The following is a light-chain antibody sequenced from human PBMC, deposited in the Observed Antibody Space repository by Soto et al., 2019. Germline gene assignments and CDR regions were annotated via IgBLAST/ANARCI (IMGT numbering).Light chain of an antibody. J-gene: IGKJ1*01. Sequence: EIVMTQSPATLSVSPGVRATLSCRARQSVSSDLAWYHQKPGQAPRLLIYGASTRATGIPARFSGSGSETEFTLTINSLQSEDFAVYYCQQYNNWPRTVGQGTKVDIK. CDR1: QSVSSD. V-gene: IGKV3-15*01. CDR3: QQYNNWPRT. CDR2: GAS.